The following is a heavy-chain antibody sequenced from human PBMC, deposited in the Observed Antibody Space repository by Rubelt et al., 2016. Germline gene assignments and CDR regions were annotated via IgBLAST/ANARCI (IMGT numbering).Heavy chain of an antibody. D-gene: IGHD2-2*01. CDR2: IYSADSDT. V-gene: IGHV5-51*01. CDR1: GYSFSDYW. J-gene: IGHJ4*02. Sequence: EVQLVQSASEVKKAGQTLKISCKGSGYSFSDYWIAWVRQKPGKGLEWMGSIYSADSDTTYSPSFQGQVTISVDKSITTAYLRWTGLKASDHAFYYCARHCSSSTEMDHWGQGTLVTVSS. CDR3: ARHCSSSTEMDH.